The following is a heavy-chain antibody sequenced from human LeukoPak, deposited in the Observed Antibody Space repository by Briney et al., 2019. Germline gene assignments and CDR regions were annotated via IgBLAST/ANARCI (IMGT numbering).Heavy chain of an antibody. D-gene: IGHD1-26*01. CDR2: IRYDGSNK. CDR3: AKAQRGYFDY. CDR1: GFTFSSYG. J-gene: IGHJ4*02. Sequence: PGGSLRLSCAASGFTFSSYGMHWVRQAPGKGLEGVAFIRYDGSNKYYADSVKGRFTIPRDNSKNTLYLQMNSLRAEDTAVYYCAKAQRGYFDYWGQGTLVTVSS. V-gene: IGHV3-30*02.